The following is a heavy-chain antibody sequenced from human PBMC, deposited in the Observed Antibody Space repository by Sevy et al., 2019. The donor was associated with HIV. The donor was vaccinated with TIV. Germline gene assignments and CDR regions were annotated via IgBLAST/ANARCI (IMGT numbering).Heavy chain of an antibody. CDR3: ARGEEGYYDYVWGNCYWFDP. Sequence: SETLSLTCNVSGYSISSGYCWGWIRQPPGKGLEWIGSIYQSGSTYYNPSLKSRVTISVDTSKNQFSLKLSSVTAADTAVYYCARGEEGYYDYVWGNCYWFDPWGQGTLVTVSS. CDR2: IYQSGST. D-gene: IGHD3-16*01. CDR1: GYSISSGYC. J-gene: IGHJ5*02. V-gene: IGHV4-38-2*02.